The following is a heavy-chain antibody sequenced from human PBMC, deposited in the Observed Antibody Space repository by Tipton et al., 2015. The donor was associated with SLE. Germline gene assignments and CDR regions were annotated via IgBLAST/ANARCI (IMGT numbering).Heavy chain of an antibody. J-gene: IGHJ4*02. CDR3: ARDSCGGDCSILDY. Sequence: TLSLTCAVYGGSFSGYYWSWIRQSPGKGLEWIGEINHRGRTNYNPSLRSRVTTSVDTSRNQFSLKLTSVTAADTAVYYCARDSCGGDCSILDYWGRGALVTVSS. D-gene: IGHD2-21*01. V-gene: IGHV4-34*09. CDR1: GGSFSGYY. CDR2: INHRGRT.